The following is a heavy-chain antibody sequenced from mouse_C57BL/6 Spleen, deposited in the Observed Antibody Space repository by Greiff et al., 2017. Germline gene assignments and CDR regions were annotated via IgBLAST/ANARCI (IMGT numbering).Heavy chain of an antibody. CDR2: IYPETGGT. V-gene: IGHV1-15*01. CDR1: GYTFTDYE. J-gene: IGHJ3*01. CDR3: TDGITTRRSPWFAY. D-gene: IGHD2-4*01. Sequence: QVHVKQSGAELVRPGASVTLSCKASGYTFTDYEMHWVKQTPVHGLEWIGAIYPETGGTAYNQKFKGKAILTADKSSSTAYMELRSLTSEDSAVYYCTDGITTRRSPWFAYWGQGTLVTVSA.